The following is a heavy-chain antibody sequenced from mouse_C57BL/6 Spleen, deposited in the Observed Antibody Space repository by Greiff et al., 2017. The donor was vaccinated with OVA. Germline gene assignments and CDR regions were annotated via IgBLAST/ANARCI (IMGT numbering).Heavy chain of an antibody. CDR3: ARNRGWLLPYYYAMDY. CDR2: IWSGGST. J-gene: IGHJ4*01. CDR1: GFSLTSYG. D-gene: IGHD2-3*01. V-gene: IGHV2-2*01. Sequence: QVQLKQSGPGLVQPSQSLSITCTVSGFSLTSYGVHWVRQSPGKGLEWLGVIWSGGSTDYNAAFISRLSISKDNSKSQVFFKMNSLQADDTAIYYCARNRGWLLPYYYAMDYWGQGTSVTVSS.